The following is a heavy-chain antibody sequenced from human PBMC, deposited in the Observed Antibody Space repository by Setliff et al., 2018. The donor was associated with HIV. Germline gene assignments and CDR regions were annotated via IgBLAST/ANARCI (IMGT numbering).Heavy chain of an antibody. CDR1: GYTFNNYG. CDR2: INTHSGYT. Sequence: ASVKVSCKTSGYTFNNYGISWVRQAPGQGLEWMGWINTHSGYTNYAQNVQGRVTVTMDTSTSTAYMELRSLKSDDTAVYYCARGKTWLRFLDYWGQGTLVTVSS. CDR3: ARGKTWLRFLDY. D-gene: IGHD5-12*01. J-gene: IGHJ4*02. V-gene: IGHV1-18*01.